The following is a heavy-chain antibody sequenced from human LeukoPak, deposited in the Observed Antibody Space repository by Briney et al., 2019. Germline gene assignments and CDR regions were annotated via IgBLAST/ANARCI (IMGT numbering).Heavy chain of an antibody. CDR1: GYTFTGYY. Sequence: VASVKVSCRASGYTFTGYYIHWVRQAPGQGLEWMGWINPNSGGTKYAQKFQGRVTMTRDTSISTAYMELRSLRSDDTAVYYCARSRQLETYYYDSSGYPPFDYWGQGTLVTVSS. CDR3: ARSRQLETYYYDSSGYPPFDY. CDR2: INPNSGGT. V-gene: IGHV1-2*02. D-gene: IGHD3-22*01. J-gene: IGHJ4*02.